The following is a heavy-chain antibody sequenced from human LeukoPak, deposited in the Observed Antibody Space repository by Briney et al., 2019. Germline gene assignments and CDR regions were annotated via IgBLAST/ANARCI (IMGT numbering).Heavy chain of an antibody. CDR3: ARTYYYDSSVPAFDP. CDR1: GGSFSGYY. Sequence: SETLSLTCAVYGGSFSGYYWSWIRQPPGKGLEWIGYIYYSGSTYYNPSLKSRVTISVDTSKNQFSLKLSSVTAADTAVYYCARTYYYDSSVPAFDPWGQGTLVTVSS. J-gene: IGHJ5*02. CDR2: IYYSGST. D-gene: IGHD3-22*01. V-gene: IGHV4-30-4*01.